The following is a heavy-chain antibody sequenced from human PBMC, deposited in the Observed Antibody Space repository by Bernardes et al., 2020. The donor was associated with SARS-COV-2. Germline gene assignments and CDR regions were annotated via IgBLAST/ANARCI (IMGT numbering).Heavy chain of an antibody. CDR3: ARGRVTIFGILIMLPAAGPLDF. D-gene: IGHD3-3*01. CDR2: ITPIGST. V-gene: IGHV4-34*01. CDR1: GGSFSAYY. Sequence: SETLSLTWAVYGGSFSAYYWTWNRQPPGKGMEWNGEITPIGSTSFNPSLASRVSISIDTSKNQFSLKVTSVTAADTGVYYCARGRVTIFGILIMLPAAGPLDFWGQGNLVTVSS. J-gene: IGHJ4*02.